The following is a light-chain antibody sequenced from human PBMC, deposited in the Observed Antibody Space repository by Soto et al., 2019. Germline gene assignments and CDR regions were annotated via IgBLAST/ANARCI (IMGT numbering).Light chain of an antibody. V-gene: IGKV3-15*01. J-gene: IGKJ1*01. CDR3: QYYGDSPT. CDR1: QSVSSN. Sequence: EIVMTQSPATLSVSPGERATLSCRASQSVSSNLAWYQQKPGQAPRLLIYGASTRATGIPARFSGSGSGTEFTLTISGLEPEDSAVYYCQYYGDSPTFGQGTKVDIK. CDR2: GAS.